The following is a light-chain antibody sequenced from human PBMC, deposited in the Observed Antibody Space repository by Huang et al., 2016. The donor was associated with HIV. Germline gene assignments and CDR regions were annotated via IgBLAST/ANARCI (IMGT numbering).Light chain of an antibody. CDR3: MQGAHWPLT. V-gene: IGKV2-30*01. J-gene: IGKJ4*01. CDR1: QSLVYSDGDTY. CDR2: KVA. Sequence: DVVMTQSPLSLSVTLGQPASISCRSSQSLVYSDGDTYLNWFHQRPGQSPRRLVYKVANRDAGVPDRFSASGSDTDFTLTISRVEAEDVGVYFCMQGAHWPLTFGGGTKVQIK.